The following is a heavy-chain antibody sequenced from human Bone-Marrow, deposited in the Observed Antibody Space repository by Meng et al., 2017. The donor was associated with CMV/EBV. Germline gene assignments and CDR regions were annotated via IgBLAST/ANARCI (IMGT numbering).Heavy chain of an antibody. Sequence: GESLKISCVGSGFTFSNYWMSWVRQAPGKGLEWVANIKQDGSEKYYVDSVKGRFTISRDNAKNSLYLQMNSLRAEDTAVYYCARDKGTALYFHYGKDVWGEGTTVTVSS. D-gene: IGHD2-8*01. CDR2: IKQDGSEK. V-gene: IGHV3-7*01. CDR1: GFTFSNYW. J-gene: IGHJ6*01. CDR3: ARDKGTALYFHYGKDV.